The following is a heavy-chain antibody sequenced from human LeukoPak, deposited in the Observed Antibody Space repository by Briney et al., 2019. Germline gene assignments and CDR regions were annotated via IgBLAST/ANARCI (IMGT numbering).Heavy chain of an antibody. D-gene: IGHD4-17*01. CDR3: ARDHAGGDYVGYFDY. CDR2: ISSSSSYI. CDR1: GFTFSSYS. V-gene: IGHV3-21*01. Sequence: GGSLRLSCAASGFTFSSYSMNWVCQAPGKGLEWVSSISSSSSYIYYADSVKGRFTISRDNAKNSLYLQMNSLRAEDTAVYYCARDHAGGDYVGYFDYWGQGTLVTVSS. J-gene: IGHJ4*02.